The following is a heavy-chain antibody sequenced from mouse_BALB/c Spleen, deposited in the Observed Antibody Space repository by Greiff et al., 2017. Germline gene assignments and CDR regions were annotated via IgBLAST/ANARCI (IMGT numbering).Heavy chain of an antibody. CDR1: GFTFSSYY. V-gene: IGHV5-6-2*01. J-gene: IGHJ3*01. D-gene: IGHD6-1*01. CDR3: ASTNSLWLAY. Sequence: EVKLVESGGGLVKLGGSLKLSCAASGFTFSSYYMSWVRQTPEQRLELVAAINSNGGSTYYPATVKGRFTISRDNAKNTLYLQMSSLKSEDTALYYCASTNSLWLAYWGQGTLVTVSA. CDR2: INSNGGST.